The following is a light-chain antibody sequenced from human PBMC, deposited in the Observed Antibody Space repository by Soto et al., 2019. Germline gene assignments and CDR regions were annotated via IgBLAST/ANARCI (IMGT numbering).Light chain of an antibody. Sequence: AIQLTQSPSSLSASVGDRVTITCRTSQGISSDLAWFQQKPGKAPKLLIFDASSLDSGVPSRFRGSGSGTYFTLHISSLQPDDFATYYCQQFKSDPLTFGGGTKV. V-gene: IGKV1-13*02. CDR2: DAS. J-gene: IGKJ4*01. CDR3: QQFKSDPLT. CDR1: QGISSD.